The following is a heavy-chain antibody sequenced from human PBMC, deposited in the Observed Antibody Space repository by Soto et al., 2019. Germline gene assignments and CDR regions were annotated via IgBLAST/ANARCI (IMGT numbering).Heavy chain of an antibody. CDR1: GFTFSSYC. V-gene: IGHV3-74*01. CDR2: INSDGSST. Sequence: GGSLRLSCAASGFTFSSYCMHWVRQAPGKGLVWVSRINSDGSSTSYADSVKGRFTISRDNAKNTLYLQMNSLRVEDTAVYYCARAFGISSGWLDYWGQGTLVTVSS. J-gene: IGHJ4*02. CDR3: ARAFGISSGWLDY. D-gene: IGHD6-19*01.